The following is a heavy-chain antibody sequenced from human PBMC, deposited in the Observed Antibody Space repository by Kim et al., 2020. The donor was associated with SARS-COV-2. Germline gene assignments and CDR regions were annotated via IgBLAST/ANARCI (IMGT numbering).Heavy chain of an antibody. Sequence: SETLSLTCDVSGGSISSDYWGWIRKPPGKGLEWITYMSVSASTQYNPSLRSRVTISVDTPRRQFSLKLTSVSAADTAVYYFARLFRPSPYGFFDYWGQGILVTVTP. CDR3: ARLFRPSPYGFFDY. CDR1: GGSISSDY. V-gene: IGHV4-59*08. D-gene: IGHD3-10*01. CDR2: MSVSAST. J-gene: IGHJ4*02.